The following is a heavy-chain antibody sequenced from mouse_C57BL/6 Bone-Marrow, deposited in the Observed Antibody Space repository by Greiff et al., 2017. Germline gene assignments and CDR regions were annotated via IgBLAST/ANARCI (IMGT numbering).Heavy chain of an antibody. Sequence: EVHLVESGGGLVKPGGSLKLSCAASGFTFSSYAMSWVRQTPEKRLEWVATISDGGSYTYYPANVKGRFTISRDNAKNNLYLQMSHLKSEDTAMYYCARGDYYGSTYYAMDYWGQGTSVTVAS. CDR1: GFTFSSYA. D-gene: IGHD1-1*01. CDR2: ISDGGSYT. CDR3: ARGDYYGSTYYAMDY. V-gene: IGHV5-4*01. J-gene: IGHJ4*01.